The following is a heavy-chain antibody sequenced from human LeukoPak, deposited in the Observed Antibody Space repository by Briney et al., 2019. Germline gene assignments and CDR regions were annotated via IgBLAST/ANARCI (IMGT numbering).Heavy chain of an antibody. Sequence: GGSLRLSCAASGFTVSSNYMSWVRQAPGKGLEWVSVIYSGGSTYYADSVKGRFTISRDNSKNTLYLQMNSLRAEDTAVYYCARGGTKIAGYFDYWGQGTLVTVSS. CDR1: GFTVSSNY. CDR2: IYSGGST. CDR3: ARGGTKIAGYFDY. V-gene: IGHV3-53*01. D-gene: IGHD3-22*01. J-gene: IGHJ4*02.